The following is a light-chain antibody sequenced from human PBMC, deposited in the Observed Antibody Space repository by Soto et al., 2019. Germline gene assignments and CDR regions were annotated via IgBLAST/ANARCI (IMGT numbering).Light chain of an antibody. Sequence: DIQMTQSPSTLSGSVGDRVTITFRASQTISSWLARYQQKPGKAPKLLIYKASTLKSGVPSRFSGSGSGTDFTLTISSLQPEDFATYYCQQSYSTPLTFGGGTKVDIK. CDR3: QQSYSTPLT. CDR1: QTISSW. CDR2: KAS. J-gene: IGKJ4*01. V-gene: IGKV1-5*03.